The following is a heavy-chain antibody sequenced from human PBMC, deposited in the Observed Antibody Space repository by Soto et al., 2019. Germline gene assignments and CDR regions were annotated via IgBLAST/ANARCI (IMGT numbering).Heavy chain of an antibody. D-gene: IGHD3-22*01. CDR1: GGSFSGYY. J-gene: IGHJ6*02. CDR3: AGSGYYHNSGMDV. Sequence: SETLSLTCAVYGGSFSGYYWNWIRQTPGKGLEWIGEINHSGSTNYNPSLKSRVTISVDTSKNQFSLKLSSVTAADTAVYYCAGSGYYHNSGMDVWGQGTTVTVSS. V-gene: IGHV4-34*01. CDR2: INHSGST.